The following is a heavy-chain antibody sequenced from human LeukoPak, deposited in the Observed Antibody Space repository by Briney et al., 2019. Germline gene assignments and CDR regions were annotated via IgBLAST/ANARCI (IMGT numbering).Heavy chain of an antibody. CDR2: IIPILGIA. J-gene: IGHJ4*02. V-gene: IGHV1-69*04. D-gene: IGHD1-14*01. Sequence: ASVKVSCKASGYTFTSYGISWVRQAPGQGLEWMGRIIPILGIANYAQKFQGRVTITADKSTSTAYMELSSLRSEDTAVYYCVRDPPGKQTDYWDQGTLVTVSS. CDR1: GYTFTSYG. CDR3: VRDPPGKQTDY.